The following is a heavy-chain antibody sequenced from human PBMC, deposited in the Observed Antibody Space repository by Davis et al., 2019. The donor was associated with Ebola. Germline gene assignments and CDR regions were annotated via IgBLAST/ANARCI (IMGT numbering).Heavy chain of an antibody. CDR2: LSSTGSYT. Sequence: GESLKISCSASGFTFSISGMNWVRQTPGNGLEWVSSLSSTGSYTYYADSVKGRFTISRDNSKNTLYLQMNSLRADDTAVYYCAKGGDCTNGVCHWDYWGQGTLVTVSS. J-gene: IGHJ4*02. D-gene: IGHD2-8*01. V-gene: IGHV3-21*04. CDR1: GFTFSISG. CDR3: AKGGDCTNGVCHWDY.